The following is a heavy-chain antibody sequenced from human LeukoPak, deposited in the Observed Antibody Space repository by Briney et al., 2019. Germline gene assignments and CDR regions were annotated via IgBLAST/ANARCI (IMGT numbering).Heavy chain of an antibody. Sequence: GGSLRLSGAASGFTFSNYWMHWVRQAPGKGLVWVSRINSDGSSRNYADSVKGRFTISRDNAKNTLYLQMNSLRAEDTAVYYCASASSHRIAAGGDYWGQGTLVTVSS. V-gene: IGHV3-74*01. J-gene: IGHJ4*02. CDR2: INSDGSSR. CDR3: ASASSHRIAAGGDY. CDR1: GFTFSNYW. D-gene: IGHD6-13*01.